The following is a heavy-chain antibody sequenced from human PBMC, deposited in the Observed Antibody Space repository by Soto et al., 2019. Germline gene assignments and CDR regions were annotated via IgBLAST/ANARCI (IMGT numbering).Heavy chain of an antibody. CDR2: ISYDGSNK. Sequence: QVQLVESGGGVVQPGRSLRLSCAASGFTFSSYAMHWVRQAPGKGLEWVAVISYDGSNKYYADSVKGRFTISRDNSKNTLDLKMTSLRAEDTAVYYCARDHTGEYGSSGYYFGYWCQGTLVTVSS. V-gene: IGHV3-30-3*01. CDR3: ARDHTGEYGSSGYYFGY. D-gene: IGHD3-22*01. CDR1: GFTFSSYA. J-gene: IGHJ4*02.